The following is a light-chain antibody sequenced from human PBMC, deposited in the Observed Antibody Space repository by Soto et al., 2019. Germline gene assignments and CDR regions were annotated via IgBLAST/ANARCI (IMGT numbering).Light chain of an antibody. CDR2: DTF. CDR1: HSVSAS. CDR3: QQRSNLSYT. V-gene: IGKV3-11*01. Sequence: EIVLTQSPATLSLSPGERATLSCRASHSVSASLGWYQQRPGQAPRLLIYDTFNRATGIPGRFSGSGSGTDFTLTISSLEPEDFAVYYCQQRSNLSYTFGQGTKLEIK. J-gene: IGKJ2*01.